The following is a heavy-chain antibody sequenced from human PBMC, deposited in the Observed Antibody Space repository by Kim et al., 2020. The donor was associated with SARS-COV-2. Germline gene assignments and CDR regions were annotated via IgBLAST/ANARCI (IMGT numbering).Heavy chain of an antibody. CDR3: AKDGAGSPSYFQH. D-gene: IGHD1-26*01. Sequence: GGSLRLSCAASGFTFSSYAMHWVRQAPGKGLEWVAVIWYDGSNKYYADSVKGRFTISRDNSKNTLYLQMNSLRAEDTAVYYCAKDGAGSPSYFQHWGQGTLVTVSS. V-gene: IGHV3-33*06. CDR1: GFTFSSYA. J-gene: IGHJ1*01. CDR2: IWYDGSNK.